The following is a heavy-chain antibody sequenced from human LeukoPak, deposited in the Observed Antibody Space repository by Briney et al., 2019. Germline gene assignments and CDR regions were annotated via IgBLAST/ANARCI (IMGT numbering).Heavy chain of an antibody. CDR3: ARDLNTLYPAH. Sequence: PSETLSLTCTVSGGSISSGSHYWTWIRQPPGKGLELIGYIYDSGSTYYNPSLKSRITISLDRSKNQFSLKLNSVTAADTAVYYCARDLNTLYPAHWGQGTLVTVSS. V-gene: IGHV4-30-2*01. J-gene: IGHJ4*02. CDR2: IYDSGST. CDR1: GGSISSGSHY. D-gene: IGHD2-8*01.